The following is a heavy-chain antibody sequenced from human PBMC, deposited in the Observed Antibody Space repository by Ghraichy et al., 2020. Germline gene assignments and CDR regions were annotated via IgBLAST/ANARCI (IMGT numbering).Heavy chain of an antibody. CDR2: IYRGGGT. V-gene: IGHV3-53*01. J-gene: IGHJ4*02. Sequence: GESLNISCAASGFAVGSYYMTWVRQAPGKGLEWVSLIYRGGGTNYADSVKGRFTISRDDSKNTLYLQMNSLRAEDTAVYYCARGTTVTTTPFDYWGQGTLVTVSP. CDR1: GFAVGSYY. D-gene: IGHD4-17*01. CDR3: ARGTTVTTTPFDY.